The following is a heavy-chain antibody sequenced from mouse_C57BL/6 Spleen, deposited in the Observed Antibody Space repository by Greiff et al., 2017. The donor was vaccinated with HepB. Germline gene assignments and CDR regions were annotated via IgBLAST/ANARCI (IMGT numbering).Heavy chain of an antibody. J-gene: IGHJ2*01. CDR1: GYSITSGYY. V-gene: IGHV3-6*01. D-gene: IGHD4-1*01. Sequence: VQLQQSGPGLVKPSQSLSLTCSVTGYSITSGYYWNWIRQFPGNKLEWMGYISYDGSNNYNPSLKNRISITRDTSKNQFFLKLNSVTTEDTATYYCAGVHWDEYYFDYWGQGTTLTVSS. CDR2: ISYDGSN. CDR3: AGVHWDEYYFDY.